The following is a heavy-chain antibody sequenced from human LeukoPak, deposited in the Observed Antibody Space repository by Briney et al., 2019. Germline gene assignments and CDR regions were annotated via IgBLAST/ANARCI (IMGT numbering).Heavy chain of an antibody. CDR3: ARVTGCSSTSCLYGPFDY. Sequence: ASVTVSCKASGGTFSSYAISWVRQAPGQGLEWMGGIIPIFGTANYAQKFRGRVTITTDESTSTAYMELSSLRSEDTAVYYCARVTGCSSTSCLYGPFDYWGQGTLVTVSS. CDR1: GGTFSSYA. J-gene: IGHJ4*02. V-gene: IGHV1-69*05. CDR2: IIPIFGTA. D-gene: IGHD2-2*01.